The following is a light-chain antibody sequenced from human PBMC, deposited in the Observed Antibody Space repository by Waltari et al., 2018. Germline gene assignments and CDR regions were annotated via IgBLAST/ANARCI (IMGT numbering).Light chain of an antibody. Sequence: DIQLTQSPSFLSASVLARVTITCRASQGIISYLAWYQQKPGKAPKVLIYGASTLQRGVPSRFSGSGSGTEFTLTISSLQPEDFATYYCQQLKSYPRTFGQGTKLEIK. CDR2: GAS. J-gene: IGKJ2*02. V-gene: IGKV1-9*01. CDR1: QGIISY. CDR3: QQLKSYPRT.